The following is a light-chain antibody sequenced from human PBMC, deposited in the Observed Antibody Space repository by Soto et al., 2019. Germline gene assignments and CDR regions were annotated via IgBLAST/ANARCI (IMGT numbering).Light chain of an antibody. CDR1: QDISVY. Sequence: DIQMTQSPSSLSASVGDRVTITCRASQDISVYLAWYQQKPGKVPKLLIYSASTFQSGVPSRFSASGSGTDFTLTISSLQPEDVETYFCQKFNTAPLTFGQGTRLEIK. CDR3: QKFNTAPLT. J-gene: IGKJ5*01. CDR2: SAS. V-gene: IGKV1-27*01.